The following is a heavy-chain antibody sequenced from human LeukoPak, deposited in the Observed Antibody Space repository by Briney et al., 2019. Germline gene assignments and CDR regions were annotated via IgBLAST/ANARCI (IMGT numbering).Heavy chain of an antibody. CDR2: ISSSGSTI. Sequence: GSLRLSCAASGFTFSDYYMRWIRQAPGKGLGWVSYISSSGSTIYYADSVKERFTISMGNPKKSLYLQINNLRDERTAVCYCPRIHFVEMATLLVGYWGQGTLVTVSS. CDR3: PRIHFVEMATLLVGY. J-gene: IGHJ4*02. CDR1: GFTFSDYY. V-gene: IGHV3-11*04. D-gene: IGHD5-24*01.